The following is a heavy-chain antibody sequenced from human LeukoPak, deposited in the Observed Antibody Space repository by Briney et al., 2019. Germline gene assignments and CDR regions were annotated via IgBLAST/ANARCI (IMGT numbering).Heavy chain of an antibody. D-gene: IGHD4-17*01. Sequence: SETLSLTCTVSGGSISSYYWSWIRQPPGKGLEWIGYIYYSGSTNYNPSLKSRVTISVDTSKNQFSLKLSSVTAADTAVYYCARLPTAVTMFDYWGQGTLVTVSS. J-gene: IGHJ4*02. V-gene: IGHV4-59*08. CDR1: GGSISSYY. CDR3: ARLPTAVTMFDY. CDR2: IYYSGST.